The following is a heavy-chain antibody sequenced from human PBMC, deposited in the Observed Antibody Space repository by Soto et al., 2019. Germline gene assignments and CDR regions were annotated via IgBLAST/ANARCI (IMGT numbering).Heavy chain of an antibody. CDR3: ARPGWPRYYYYYGMDV. V-gene: IGHV4-39*01. Sequence: QLQLQESGPGLVKPSETLSLTCTVSGGSISSSSYYWGWIRPPPGKGLEWIGSIYYSGSTYYNPSLTSRVTISVDTSKNQFSLKLSSVTAADTAVYYCARPGWPRYYYYYGMDVWGQGTTVTVSS. J-gene: IGHJ6*02. CDR1: GGSISSSSYY. CDR2: IYYSGST.